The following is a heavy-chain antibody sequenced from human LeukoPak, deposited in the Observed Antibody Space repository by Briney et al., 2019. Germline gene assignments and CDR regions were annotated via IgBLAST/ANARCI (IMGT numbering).Heavy chain of an antibody. J-gene: IGHJ6*02. CDR1: GFTFDDYA. V-gene: IGHV3-9*01. D-gene: IGHD2-2*01. CDR3: AKSGLSGSYYYYGMDV. CDR2: ISWNSGSI. Sequence: GRSLRLSCAASGFTFDDYAMHWVRQAPGKGLEWVSGISWNSGSIGYADSVKGRFTISRDNAKNSLYLQMNSLRAEDTALYYCAKSGLSGSYYYYGMDVWGQGTTVIVSS.